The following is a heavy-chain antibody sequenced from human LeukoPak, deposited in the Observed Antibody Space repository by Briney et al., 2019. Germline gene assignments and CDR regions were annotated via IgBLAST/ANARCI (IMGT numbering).Heavy chain of an antibody. Sequence: ASVKVSCKASGYTFTSYYMHWVRQAPGQGLEWMGRINPSGGSTSYAQKFQGRVTMTRDMSTSTVYMELSSLRSEDTAVYYCARDTGISGYSYGSYAGYYFYMDVWGKGTTVTVSS. D-gene: IGHD5-18*01. CDR2: INPSGGST. V-gene: IGHV1-46*01. CDR3: ARDTGISGYSYGSYAGYYFYMDV. J-gene: IGHJ6*03. CDR1: GYTFTSYY.